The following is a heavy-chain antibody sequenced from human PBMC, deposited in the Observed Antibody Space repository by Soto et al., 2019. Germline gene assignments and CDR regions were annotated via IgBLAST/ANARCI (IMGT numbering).Heavy chain of an antibody. Sequence: ASVKVSCKASGGTFSRYAISWVRQAPGQGLEWMGGIIPIFGTANYAQKFQGRVTITADESTSTAYMELSSLRSEDTAVYYCATPMVAATPQNYFDYWGQGTLVTVSS. J-gene: IGHJ4*02. D-gene: IGHD2-15*01. CDR1: GGTFSRYA. CDR2: IIPIFGTA. V-gene: IGHV1-69*13. CDR3: ATPMVAATPQNYFDY.